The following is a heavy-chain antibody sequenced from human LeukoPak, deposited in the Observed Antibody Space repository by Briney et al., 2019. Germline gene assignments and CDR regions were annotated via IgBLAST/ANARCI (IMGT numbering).Heavy chain of an antibody. Sequence: SKTLSLTCTVSGGSISSYYWSWIRQPPGKGLEWIGYIYYSGSTNYNPSLKSRVTISVDTSKNQFSLKLSSVTAADTAVYYCARTKSWDPNFDYWGQGTLVTVSS. CDR2: IYYSGST. D-gene: IGHD1-26*01. V-gene: IGHV4-59*01. J-gene: IGHJ4*02. CDR3: ARTKSWDPNFDY. CDR1: GGSISSYY.